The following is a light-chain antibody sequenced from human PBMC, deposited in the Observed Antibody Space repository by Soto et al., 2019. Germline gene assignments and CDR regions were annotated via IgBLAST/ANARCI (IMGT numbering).Light chain of an antibody. V-gene: IGKV3-20*01. CDR3: HQFGSSPLAFT. Sequence: ESMLTQSQGTLSLSPGERATLSCRASQSVSTRYLAWHKQKPGQAPRLLIYGASIRAAGIPDRFSGSGSGTDFTLTISSLEPEDVAVYYCHQFGSSPLAFTFGQGTKLEI. CDR2: GAS. CDR1: QSVSTRY. J-gene: IGKJ2*01.